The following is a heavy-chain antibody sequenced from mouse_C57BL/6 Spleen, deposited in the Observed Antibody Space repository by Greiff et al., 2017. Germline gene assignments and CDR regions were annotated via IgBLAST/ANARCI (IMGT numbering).Heavy chain of an antibody. CDR2: IDPEDGDT. CDR1: GFNIKDYY. CDR3: ARGYYYGSSGRYFDV. V-gene: IGHV14-2*01. Sequence: VQLQQSGAELVKPGASVKLSCTASGFNIKDYYMHWVKQRTEQGLEWIGRIDPEDGDTKYAPKFQGKATITADTSSNTAYLQLSSLTSEDTAVYYCARGYYYGSSGRYFDVWGTGTTGTVSS. D-gene: IGHD1-1*01. J-gene: IGHJ1*03.